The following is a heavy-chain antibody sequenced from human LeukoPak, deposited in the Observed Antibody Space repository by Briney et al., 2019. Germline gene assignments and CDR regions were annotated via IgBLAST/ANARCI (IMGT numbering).Heavy chain of an antibody. CDR1: GYTFTAYY. D-gene: IGHD6-19*01. CDR2: MNPNSGGT. J-gene: IGHJ4*02. V-gene: IGHV1-2*02. Sequence: ASVKVSCKTSGYTFTAYYIHWLRQAPGQGLERMGWMNPNSGGTKYAQTFQGRVTLTRVTSISTAYLELSSLTSDDTAVYFCARQGSNSSGWYPVDDWGQGTLVSVRS. CDR3: ARQGSNSSGWYPVDD.